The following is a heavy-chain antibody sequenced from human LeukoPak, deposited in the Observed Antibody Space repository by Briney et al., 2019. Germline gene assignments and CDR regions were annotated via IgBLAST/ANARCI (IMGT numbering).Heavy chain of an antibody. CDR2: INRSGST. Sequence: SETLSLTRAVYGGSFSGYYWSWIRQPPGKGLEWIGEINRSGSTNYNPSLKSRVTISVDTSKNQFSLKLSSVTAADTAVYYCATPGIAVAGTLRPFDYWGQGTLVTVSS. D-gene: IGHD6-19*01. CDR1: GGSFSGYY. J-gene: IGHJ4*02. V-gene: IGHV4-34*01. CDR3: ATPGIAVAGTLRPFDY.